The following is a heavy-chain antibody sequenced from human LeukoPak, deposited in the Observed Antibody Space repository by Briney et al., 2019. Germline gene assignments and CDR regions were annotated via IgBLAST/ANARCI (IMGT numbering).Heavy chain of an antibody. CDR2: IYHSGST. Sequence: PSETLSLTCAVSGGSISSGGYSWSWIRQPPGKGLEWIGYIYHSGSTYYNPSLKSRVTISVDTSRNQFSLKLSSVTAADTAVYYCARGGGRQQLFLWGQGTLVTVSS. CDR1: GGSISSGGYS. CDR3: ARGGGRQQLFL. V-gene: IGHV4-30-2*01. J-gene: IGHJ4*02. D-gene: IGHD6-13*01.